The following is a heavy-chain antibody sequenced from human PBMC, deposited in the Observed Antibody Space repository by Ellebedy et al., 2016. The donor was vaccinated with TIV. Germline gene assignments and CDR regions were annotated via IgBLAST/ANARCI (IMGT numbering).Heavy chain of an antibody. Sequence: ASVKVSXXASGYTFTSHHMHWARQAPGQGLEWLGLINPSGGRTTYAQKFQGRVTVTTDTSTRTVYMELRSLRSEDTAVYYCASDDGSGYHPDYWGQGTLVTVSS. CDR1: GYTFTSHH. V-gene: IGHV1-46*01. CDR2: INPSGGRT. D-gene: IGHD3-22*01. J-gene: IGHJ4*02. CDR3: ASDDGSGYHPDY.